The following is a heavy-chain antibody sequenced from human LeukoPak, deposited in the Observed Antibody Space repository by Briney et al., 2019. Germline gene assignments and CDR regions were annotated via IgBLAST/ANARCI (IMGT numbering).Heavy chain of an antibody. CDR2: IYYSGST. CDR3: ARLLGGFDP. V-gene: IGHV4-59*08. Sequence: PSETLSLTCTVSGGSISSYYWSWIRQPPGKGLEWIGYIYYSGSTNYNPFLKSRVTISVDTSKNQFSLKLSSVTAADTAVYYCARLLGGFDPWGQGTLVTVSS. J-gene: IGHJ5*02. CDR1: GGSISSYY.